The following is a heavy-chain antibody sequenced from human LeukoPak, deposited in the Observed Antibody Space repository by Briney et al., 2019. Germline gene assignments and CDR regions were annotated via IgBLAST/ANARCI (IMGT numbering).Heavy chain of an antibody. Sequence: PGRSLRLSCAASGFTFSSYGMHWVRQAPGKGLEWVAVIWYDGSNKYYADSVKGRFTISRDNSKNTLYLQMNSLRAEDTAVYYCAKRHPTSWYVVDYWGQGTLVTVSS. D-gene: IGHD6-13*01. CDR1: GFTFSSYG. J-gene: IGHJ4*02. CDR3: AKRHPTSWYVVDY. CDR2: IWYDGSNK. V-gene: IGHV3-33*06.